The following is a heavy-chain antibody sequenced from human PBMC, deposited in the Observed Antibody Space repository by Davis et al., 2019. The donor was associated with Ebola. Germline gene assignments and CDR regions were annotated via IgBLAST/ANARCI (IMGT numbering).Heavy chain of an antibody. Sequence: GESLKISCAASGFTFSSYSMNWVRQAPGKGLEWVSGISGDGRSTDYADSVKGRFTVSRDNSRNTLYLQLNSLRVDDTAMYFCVKDPFADFHDGANWGQGTLVTVSS. J-gene: IGHJ4*02. CDR3: VKDPFADFHDGAN. V-gene: IGHV3-23*01. D-gene: IGHD4/OR15-4a*01. CDR2: ISGDGRST. CDR1: GFTFSSYS.